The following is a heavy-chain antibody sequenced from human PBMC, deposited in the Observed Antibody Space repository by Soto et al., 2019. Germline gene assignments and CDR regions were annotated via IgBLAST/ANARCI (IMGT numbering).Heavy chain of an antibody. J-gene: IGHJ5*02. Sequence: KPSETLSLTCTVSGGSISSYYWSWIRQPPGKGLEWIGYIYYSGSTNYNPSLKSRVTISVDTSKNQFSLKLSSVTAADTAVYYCARDNAYSSSGWFDPWGQGTLVTVSS. V-gene: IGHV4-59*01. CDR2: IYYSGST. CDR3: ARDNAYSSSGWFDP. CDR1: GGSISSYY. D-gene: IGHD6-6*01.